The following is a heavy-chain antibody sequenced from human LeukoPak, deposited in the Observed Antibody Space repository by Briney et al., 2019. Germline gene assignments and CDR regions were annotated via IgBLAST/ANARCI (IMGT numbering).Heavy chain of an antibody. D-gene: IGHD3-22*01. CDR2: INHSGST. Sequence: SETLSLTCAVYGGSFSGYYWSWIRQPPGKGLERIGEINHSGSTNYNPSLKSRVTISVDTSKNQFSLKLSSVAAADTAVYYCARGRDLYDSSGYYGAYWGQGTLVTVSS. CDR1: GGSFSGYY. J-gene: IGHJ4*02. CDR3: ARGRDLYDSSGYYGAY. V-gene: IGHV4-34*01.